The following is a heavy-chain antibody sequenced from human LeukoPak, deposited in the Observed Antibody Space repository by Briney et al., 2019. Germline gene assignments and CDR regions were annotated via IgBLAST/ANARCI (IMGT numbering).Heavy chain of an antibody. V-gene: IGHV3-11*06. J-gene: IGHJ4*02. CDR1: GFSFRDYC. CDR2: ISVIRGYT. Sequence: GGSLRLSCAASGFSFRDYCMAWIRQAPGKGLDWVAFISVIRGYTDYADSVKGRFTISRDNAKNSLFLEMNSLRADNTAVYYGGRGVYSASAFDFWGQRTLV. D-gene: IGHD6-13*01. CDR3: GRGVYSASAFDF.